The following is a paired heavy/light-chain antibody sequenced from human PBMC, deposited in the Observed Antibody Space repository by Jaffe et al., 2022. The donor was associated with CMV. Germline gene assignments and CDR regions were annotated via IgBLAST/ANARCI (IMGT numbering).Heavy chain of an antibody. CDR3: ARLGGWFGAPETPFDI. CDR1: GGSINTYY. J-gene: IGHJ3*02. V-gene: IGHV4-59*08. CDR2: VYYTGRT. D-gene: IGHD3-10*01. Sequence: QVQLQESGPGLVKPSETLSLTCTVSGGSINTYYWSWIRQPPGKGLEWIGYVYYTGRTEYNPSLKSRVTISVDSSKNQFSLKLTSVTAADTAVYYCARLGGWFGAPETPFDIWGQGTMVTVSS.
Light chain of an antibody. J-gene: IGKJ1*01. CDR1: QSVRSNY. V-gene: IGKV3-20*01. CDR3: QQYGSLPRT. CDR2: GAS. Sequence: EIVLTQSPGTLCLSPGERATLSCRASQSVRSNYLAWYQQKPGQAPRLLIYGASTRATGIPDRFSCSGSGTDFTLNISGLEPEDFAVYYCQQYGSLPRTFGQGTNVEIK.